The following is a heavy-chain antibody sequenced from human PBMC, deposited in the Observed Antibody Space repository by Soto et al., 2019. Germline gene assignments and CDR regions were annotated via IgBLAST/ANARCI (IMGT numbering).Heavy chain of an antibody. D-gene: IGHD6-19*01. CDR3: ARFSGSYYYAMDV. V-gene: IGHV4-34*01. CDR2: INHSGNT. CDR1: GDSFSDYY. J-gene: IGHJ6*02. Sequence: SETLSLTCGVYGDSFSDYYWAWVRQPPGKGLERIGEINHSGNTYFAPSLKSRLTMSIDTSRNHVSLHLTSVTAADTAVYYCARFSGSYYYAMDVWGQGSTVTVS.